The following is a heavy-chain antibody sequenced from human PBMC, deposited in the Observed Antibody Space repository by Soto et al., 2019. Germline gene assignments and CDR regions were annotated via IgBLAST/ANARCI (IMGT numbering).Heavy chain of an antibody. J-gene: IGHJ6*02. CDR2: ILYDGGNK. V-gene: IGHV3-30-3*01. CDR3: ARDNGYSHGHGMDV. CDR1: GFTFSSYT. D-gene: IGHD5-18*01. Sequence: VGSLRLSCAASGFTFSSYTIHWVRQAPGKGLEWVALILYDGGNKYYADSVKGGFTISRDNSKNTLYLQMNSLRAEDTAVYYCARDNGYSHGHGMDVWGQGTTVTVS.